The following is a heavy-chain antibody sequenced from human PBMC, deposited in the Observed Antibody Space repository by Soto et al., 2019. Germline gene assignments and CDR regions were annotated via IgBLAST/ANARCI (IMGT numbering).Heavy chain of an antibody. D-gene: IGHD3-9*01. Sequence: GGSLRLSCAASEFSFSSYAMHWIRQAPGKGLEWVVVISFDGNIIHYADSVKGRFIISRDNSKNTLYLQMHSLSGEDTAVYYCARTFDTITYYFDYWGQGTLVTVSS. CDR1: EFSFSSYA. CDR2: ISFDGNII. J-gene: IGHJ4*02. V-gene: IGHV3-30-3*01. CDR3: ARTFDTITYYFDY.